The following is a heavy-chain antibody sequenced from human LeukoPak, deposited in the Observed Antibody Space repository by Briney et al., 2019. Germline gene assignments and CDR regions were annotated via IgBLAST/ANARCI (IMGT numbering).Heavy chain of an antibody. CDR3: AKDLGLRDGSPPNP. J-gene: IGHJ5*02. D-gene: IGHD5-24*01. Sequence: GGSLRLSCAAPGFTFSGSAMHWVRQASGKGLEWVGRIRSKANSYATAYAASVKGRFTISRDDSKNTAYLQMNSLKTEDTAVYYCAKDLGLRDGSPPNPWGQGTLVTVSS. V-gene: IGHV3-73*01. CDR1: GFTFSGSA. CDR2: IRSKANSYAT.